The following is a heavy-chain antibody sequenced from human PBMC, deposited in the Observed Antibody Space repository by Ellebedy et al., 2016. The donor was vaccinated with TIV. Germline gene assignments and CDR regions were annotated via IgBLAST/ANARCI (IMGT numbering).Heavy chain of an antibody. CDR2: INHSGST. D-gene: IGHD3-22*01. CDR1: GGSFSGYY. J-gene: IGHJ5*02. Sequence: GSLRLSCAVYGGSFSGYYWSWIRQPPGKGLEWIGEINHSGSTNYNPSLKSRVTISVDTSKNQFSLKLSSVTAADTAVYYCARAGDYYDSSGNGDWFDPWGQGTLVTVSS. V-gene: IGHV4-34*01. CDR3: ARAGDYYDSSGNGDWFDP.